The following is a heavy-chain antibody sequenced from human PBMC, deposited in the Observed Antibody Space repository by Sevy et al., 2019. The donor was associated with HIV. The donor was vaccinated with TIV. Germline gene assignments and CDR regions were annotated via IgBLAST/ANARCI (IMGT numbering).Heavy chain of an antibody. CDR2: ISSSGSSI. D-gene: IGHD3-22*01. V-gene: IGHV3-48*03. Sequence: GGSLRLSCTASGFTFSSYDMNWVRQAPGKGLEWVSKISSSGSSIYYADSVKGRFTISRDNAKNSLYLQMNSLRAEDTALYYCAGGRYDSSGSFDAFDIWGQGTMVTVSS. CDR3: AGGRYDSSGSFDAFDI. J-gene: IGHJ3*02. CDR1: GFTFSSYD.